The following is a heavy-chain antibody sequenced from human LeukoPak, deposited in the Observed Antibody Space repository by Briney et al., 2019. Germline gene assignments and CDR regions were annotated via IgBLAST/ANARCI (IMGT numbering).Heavy chain of an antibody. CDR1: GFTFIHYS. CDR3: ARVGYYDFWSGNNYFDY. Sequence: PGGSLRLSCAASGFTFIHYSMTWVRQAPGKGLELVSSINSNSNNIYSVDSVKGRFTISKDNAKNSLYLQMNSLRAEDTAVYYCARVGYYDFWSGNNYFDYWGQGILGTVS. V-gene: IGHV3-21*01. CDR2: INSNSNNI. J-gene: IGHJ4*02. D-gene: IGHD3-3*01.